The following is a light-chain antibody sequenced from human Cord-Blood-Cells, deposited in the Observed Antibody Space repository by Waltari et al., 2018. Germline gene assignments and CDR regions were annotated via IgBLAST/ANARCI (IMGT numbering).Light chain of an antibody. CDR3: SSYTSSSTGV. J-gene: IGLJ3*02. V-gene: IGLV2-14*03. CDR2: DVS. Sequence: QSALTQHPSVSGSPGQSITPPCTGTSSHAGGYNYVSWYQQHPGKAPKLMLYDVSNRPSGVSNRFSGSKSGNTASLTISGLQAEDEADYYCSSYTSSSTGVFGGGTKLTVL. CDR1: SSHAGGYNY.